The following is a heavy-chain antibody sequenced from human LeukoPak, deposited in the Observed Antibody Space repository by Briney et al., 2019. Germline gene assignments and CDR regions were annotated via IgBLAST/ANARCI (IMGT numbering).Heavy chain of an antibody. J-gene: IGHJ4*02. CDR1: RFTFSSYA. V-gene: IGHV3-23*01. D-gene: IGHD6-19*01. CDR3: AKDPVVYHGGSGWHYFDY. CDR2: IGGTGDRT. Sequence: PGGSLRLSCAASRFTFSSYAMSWVRQAPGRGLEWVSTIGGTGDRTYYADSVKGRFTISRDNSMDTLFLQMNSLKAEDTAVYYYAKDPVVYHGGSGWHYFDYWGQGTLVTVSS.